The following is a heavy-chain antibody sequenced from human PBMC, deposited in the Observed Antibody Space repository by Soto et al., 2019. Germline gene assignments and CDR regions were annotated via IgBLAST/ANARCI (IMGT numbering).Heavy chain of an antibody. Sequence: QITLKESGPTLVKPTQTLTLTCTFSGLSLSTSGVGVGWIRQPPGKALEWLALIYWDDDKRYSPSLKSRLTITKDTSKNQVVLTITNMDPVDTATYYCAHSTFGSSWSPHHWGQGTLVTVSS. CDR3: AHSTFGSSWSPHH. D-gene: IGHD6-13*01. CDR2: IYWDDDK. J-gene: IGHJ4*02. CDR1: GLSLSTSGVG. V-gene: IGHV2-5*02.